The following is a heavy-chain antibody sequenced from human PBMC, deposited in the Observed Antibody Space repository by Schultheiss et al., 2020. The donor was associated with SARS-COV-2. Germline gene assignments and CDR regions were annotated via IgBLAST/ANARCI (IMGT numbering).Heavy chain of an antibody. J-gene: IGHJ6*02. D-gene: IGHD2-2*01. CDR3: VRDGPAASYGMDV. CDR2: ISYDGSNK. Sequence: GGSLRLSCAASGLTVSNNYMTWVRQAPGKGLEWVALISYDGSNKFIADSVRGRFIISRDNSKNTLYLQMTSLRVEDTAMYYCVRDGPAASYGMDVWGQGTTVTVSS. CDR1: GLTVSNNY. V-gene: IGHV3-30*14.